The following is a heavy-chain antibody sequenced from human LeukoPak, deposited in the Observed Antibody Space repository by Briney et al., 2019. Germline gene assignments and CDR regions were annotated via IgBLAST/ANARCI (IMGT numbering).Heavy chain of an antibody. V-gene: IGHV3-23*01. CDR3: AKAEGYDILTGLDY. CDR2: IGASGGST. J-gene: IGHJ4*02. CDR1: GFTFSSYA. Sequence: GGSLRLSCATSGFTFSSYAMSWVRQAPGKGLEWVSGIGASGGSTYYADSVKGRFTISRDNSKNTLYPQMNSLRTEDTAVYYCAKAEGYDILTGLDYWGRGALVTVSS. D-gene: IGHD3-9*01.